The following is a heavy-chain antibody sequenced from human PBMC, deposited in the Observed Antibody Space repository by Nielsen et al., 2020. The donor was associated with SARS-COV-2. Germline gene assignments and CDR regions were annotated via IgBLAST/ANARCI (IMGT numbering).Heavy chain of an antibody. CDR3: ARAPSDYYGMDV. J-gene: IGHJ6*02. CDR2: MDPSSGST. D-gene: IGHD3-3*01. V-gene: IGHV1-46*04. Sequence: SVKVSCKASGYIITNYWIHWVRQAPGQGLDWMGIMDPSSGSTRYAQKLQGRVTMTRDTSTSTVYIEVSSLRSEDTAVYYCARAPSDYYGMDVWGQGTTVTVSS. CDR1: GYIITNYW.